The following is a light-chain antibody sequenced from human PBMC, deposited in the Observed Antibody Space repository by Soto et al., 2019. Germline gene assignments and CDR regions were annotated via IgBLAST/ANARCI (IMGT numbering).Light chain of an antibody. CDR2: KAS. CDR3: QQYNSYSWT. V-gene: IGKV1-5*03. J-gene: IGKJ1*01. CDR1: QSISSW. Sequence: DIQMTQSPSTLSASVGDRVTITCRASQSISSWLAWYQQKPGKAPKLLIYKASSLESGVPSRFSGSGSGTKFTLTIISPQADDFATYYYQQYNSYSWTFGQGTKVEIK.